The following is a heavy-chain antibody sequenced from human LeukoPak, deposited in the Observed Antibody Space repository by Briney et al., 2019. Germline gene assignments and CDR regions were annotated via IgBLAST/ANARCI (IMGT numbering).Heavy chain of an antibody. V-gene: IGHV3-48*04. J-gene: IGHJ6*03. CDR2: ISSSSSTI. Sequence: PGGSLRLSCAASGFTFSRYSMNWVRQAPGKGLEWVSYISSSSSTIYYADSVEGRFTISRDNAKNSLYLQMNSLRAEDTAVYYCAGEAAAGIYYYYYYMDVWGKGTTVTVSS. CDR3: AGEAAAGIYYYYYYMDV. D-gene: IGHD6-13*01. CDR1: GFTFSRYS.